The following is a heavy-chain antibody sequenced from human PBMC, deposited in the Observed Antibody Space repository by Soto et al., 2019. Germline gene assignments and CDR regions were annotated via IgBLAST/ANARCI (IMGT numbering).Heavy chain of an antibody. V-gene: IGHV3-7*01. CDR1: GFTFGVSW. CDR3: ARKPRLLEL. J-gene: IGHJ4*02. CDR2: ISADGRET. D-gene: IGHD6-6*01. Sequence: EVQLLESGGGLVQPGGSLRLSYAASGFTFGVSWMNWVRQVPGRGLEWVAYISADGRETNHVDSVKGRFTISRDNAKNSVYLQMNSLRAEDTAVYYCARKPRLLELWGQGTLVTVSS.